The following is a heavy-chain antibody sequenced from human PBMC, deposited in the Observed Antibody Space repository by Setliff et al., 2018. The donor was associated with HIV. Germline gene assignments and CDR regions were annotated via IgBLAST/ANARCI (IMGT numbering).Heavy chain of an antibody. J-gene: IGHJ4*02. Sequence: SETLSLTCAVSGGSISSSNWWSWVRQLPGKGLEWIGEIYHGGSTNYNPSLKSRVTISVDKSKNQFSLKLASVTAADTAVYYCASGEPYYYDSTGYSGNYFDYWGQGTLVTVSS. D-gene: IGHD3-22*01. V-gene: IGHV4-4*02. CDR2: IYHGGST. CDR1: GGSISSSNW. CDR3: ASGEPYYYDSTGYSGNYFDY.